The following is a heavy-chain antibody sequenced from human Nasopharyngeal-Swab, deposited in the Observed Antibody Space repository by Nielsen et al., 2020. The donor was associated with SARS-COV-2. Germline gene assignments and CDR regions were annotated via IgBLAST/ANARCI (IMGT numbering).Heavy chain of an antibody. Sequence: GGSLRLSCAASGFTFSSYWMSWVRQAPGKGLEWVANMKQDGGEKNYVDSVKGRFTISRDNAKNSLYLQMNTLRAEDTAVYYCVRDVIATVTTPPDYWGQGTLVTVSS. CDR1: GFTFSSYW. J-gene: IGHJ4*02. D-gene: IGHD4-17*01. CDR3: VRDVIATVTTPPDY. CDR2: MKQDGGEK. V-gene: IGHV3-7*01.